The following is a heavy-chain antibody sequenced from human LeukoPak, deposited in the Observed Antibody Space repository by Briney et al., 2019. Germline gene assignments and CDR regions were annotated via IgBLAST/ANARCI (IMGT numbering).Heavy chain of an antibody. J-gene: IGHJ4*02. CDR3: ATHVGRFLEYGFHY. D-gene: IGHD3-3*01. Sequence: SETLSLTCSVSGGSISSFYWNWIRQPPGKGLEWIGYIYYTGSTKSNPSLKSRVTISVDTSKNQVSPKLSSVTAADTAVYYCATHVGRFLEYGFHYWGQGTLVTVSS. CDR1: GGSISSFY. CDR2: IYYTGST. V-gene: IGHV4-59*08.